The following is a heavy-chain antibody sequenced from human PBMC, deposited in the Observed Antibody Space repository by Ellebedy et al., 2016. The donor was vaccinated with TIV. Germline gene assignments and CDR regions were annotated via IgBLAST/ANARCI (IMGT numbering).Heavy chain of an antibody. Sequence: MPSETLSLTCAVSGASVSSGEYSWSWIRQPPGKGLEWIGCISYSVTSYYNPSLKSRVTISVDRSKNQLSLNLSSVTASDTAVYYCARGELAVAGRGIDYWGQGTLVTVSS. J-gene: IGHJ4*02. CDR1: GASVSSGEYS. CDR2: ISYSVTS. D-gene: IGHD6-19*01. V-gene: IGHV4-30-2*01. CDR3: ARGELAVAGRGIDY.